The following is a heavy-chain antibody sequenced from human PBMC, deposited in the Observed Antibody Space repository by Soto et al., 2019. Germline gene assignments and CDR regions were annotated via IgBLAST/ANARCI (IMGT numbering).Heavy chain of an antibody. CDR3: ARAPDCSSTSCYIHGMDX. Sequence: SDTLSLTCTVSGGSISSVGYYWSWIRQHPGKGLELIGYIYYSGSTYYNPSLKSRVTISVDTSKNQFSLKLSSVTAADTAVYYCARAPDCSSTSCYIHGMDXWGQGTTVTVS. D-gene: IGHD2-2*02. CDR2: IYYSGST. J-gene: IGHJ6*02. V-gene: IGHV4-31*03. CDR1: GGSISSVGYY.